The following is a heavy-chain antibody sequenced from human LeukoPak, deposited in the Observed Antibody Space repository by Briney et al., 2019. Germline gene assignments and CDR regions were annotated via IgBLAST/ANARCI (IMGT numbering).Heavy chain of an antibody. CDR1: GYSFTTSG. Sequence: SVKVSCKTSGYSFTTSGISWVRQAPGQGLEWMGWISAYNGNSNYAQKLQGRVTMTTDTSTSTAYMELRSLRSDDTAVYYCARDAGVVVVPAAPILWGQGTLVTVSS. V-gene: IGHV1-18*01. CDR2: ISAYNGNS. D-gene: IGHD2-2*01. CDR3: ARDAGVVVVPAAPIL. J-gene: IGHJ4*02.